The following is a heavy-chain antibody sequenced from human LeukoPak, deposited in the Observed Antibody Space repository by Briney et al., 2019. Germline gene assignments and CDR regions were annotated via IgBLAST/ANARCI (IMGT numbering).Heavy chain of an antibody. D-gene: IGHD3-22*01. Sequence: PGGSLRLSCAASGFTFDDYAMHWVRQAPGKGLEWVSGISWNSGSIGYADSVKGRFTISRDNAKNSLYLQMNSLRAEDTALYYCARVGPMIDLPGEPNDAFDIWGQGTMVTVSS. CDR2: ISWNSGSI. V-gene: IGHV3-9*01. CDR1: GFTFDDYA. J-gene: IGHJ3*02. CDR3: ARVGPMIDLPGEPNDAFDI.